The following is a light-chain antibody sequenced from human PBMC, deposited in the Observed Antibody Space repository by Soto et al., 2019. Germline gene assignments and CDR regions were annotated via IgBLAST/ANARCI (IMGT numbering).Light chain of an antibody. CDR3: QQYDKSPIT. V-gene: IGKV3-20*01. J-gene: IGKJ5*01. CDR1: QTITRSY. CDR2: SAS. Sequence: EIVLTQSPGTLSVSPGERATLSCRARQTITRSYLAWYQQKPGQAPRLLIHSASRRYTGIPERFSGSESGTDFTLSISRLEPEDFAVYYCQQYDKSPITFGQGTRLEIK.